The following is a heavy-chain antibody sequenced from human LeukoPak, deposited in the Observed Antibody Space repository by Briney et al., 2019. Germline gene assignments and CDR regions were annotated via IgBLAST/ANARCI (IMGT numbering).Heavy chain of an antibody. CDR1: GFTFSTYA. CDR3: ARRRDFIDY. J-gene: IGHJ4*02. D-gene: IGHD3/OR15-3a*01. Sequence: AGGSLRLSCAASGFTFSTYAMSWVRQAPGKGLEWVSSISSGGGDTYYADSVKGRFTVSRDNSKNTLSLQMNSLRGEDTAVYYCARRRDFIDYWGQGTLVTVSS. V-gene: IGHV3-23*01. CDR2: ISSGGGDT.